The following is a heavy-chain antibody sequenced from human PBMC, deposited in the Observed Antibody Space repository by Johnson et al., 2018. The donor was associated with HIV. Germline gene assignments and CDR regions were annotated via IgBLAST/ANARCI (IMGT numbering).Heavy chain of an antibody. Sequence: QVQLVESGGGVVQPGRSLRLSCAASGFTFSNYGMHWVRQAPGKGLEWVAVIWFDGSNKYYADSVKGRFTVSRDNSKNTLYLQIDSLRAEDTAVYYCAKDAITMEVDIWGQGTTVSVAS. D-gene: IGHD3-10*01. CDR1: GFTFSNYG. CDR2: IWFDGSNK. J-gene: IGHJ3*02. V-gene: IGHV3-33*06. CDR3: AKDAITMEVDI.